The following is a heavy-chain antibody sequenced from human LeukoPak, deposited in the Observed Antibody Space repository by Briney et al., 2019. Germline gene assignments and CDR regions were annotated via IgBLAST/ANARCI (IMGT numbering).Heavy chain of an antibody. CDR3: ARGAKGVVTAIAYYYYYYMDV. Sequence: PSETLSLTCTVSGGSISGYYWSWIRQPPGKGLEWIGEINHSGSTNYNPSLKSRVTISVDTSKNQFSLKLSSVTAADTAVYYCARGAKGVVTAIAYYYYYYMDVWGKGTTVTVSS. V-gene: IGHV4-34*01. CDR1: GGSISGYY. D-gene: IGHD2-21*02. CDR2: INHSGST. J-gene: IGHJ6*03.